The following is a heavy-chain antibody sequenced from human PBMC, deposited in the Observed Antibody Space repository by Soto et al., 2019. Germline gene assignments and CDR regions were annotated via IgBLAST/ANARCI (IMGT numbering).Heavy chain of an antibody. D-gene: IGHD6-19*01. CDR3: AREAVAGPYYYYGMDV. Sequence: GGSLRLSCAASGFTFDDYTMHWVRQAPGKGLEWVSLISWDGGSTYYADSVKGRFTISRDNSKNSLYLQMNSLRTEDTALYYCAREAVAGPYYYYGMDVWGQGTTVTVSS. V-gene: IGHV3-43*01. CDR1: GFTFDDYT. J-gene: IGHJ6*02. CDR2: ISWDGGST.